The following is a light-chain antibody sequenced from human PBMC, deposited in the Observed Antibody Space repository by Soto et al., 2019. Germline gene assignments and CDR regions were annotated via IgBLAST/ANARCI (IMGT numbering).Light chain of an antibody. CDR3: QQSDSTPYT. CDR1: QTISTY. Sequence: DIQMTQSPSSLSASVGDRVTITCRASQTISTYLNWYQQKPGKARRLLIYDASSLLSGVPSRFSGSGSGTDFTLTIASLQPEDFSTYYCQQSDSTPYTFGQGTKVEI. J-gene: IGKJ2*01. V-gene: IGKV1-39*01. CDR2: DAS.